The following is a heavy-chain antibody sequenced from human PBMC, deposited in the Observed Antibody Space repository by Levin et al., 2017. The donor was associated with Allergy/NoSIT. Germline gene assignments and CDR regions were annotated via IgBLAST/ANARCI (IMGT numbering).Heavy chain of an antibody. J-gene: IGHJ3*02. CDR1: GFTFSSYA. CDR2: ISGSGGST. CDR3: AKEGPVLRFLEWLLYGAFDI. V-gene: IGHV3-23*01. Sequence: GGSLRLSCAASGFTFSSYAMSWVRQAPGKGLEWVSAISGSGGSTYYADSVKGRFTISRDNSKNTLYLQMNSLRAEDTAVYYCAKEGPVLRFLEWLLYGAFDIWGQGTMVTVSS. D-gene: IGHD3-3*01.